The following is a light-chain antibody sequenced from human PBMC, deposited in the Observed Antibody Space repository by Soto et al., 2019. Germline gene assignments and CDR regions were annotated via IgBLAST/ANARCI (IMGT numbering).Light chain of an antibody. CDR2: VAS. CDR3: QQYNKWPLS. CDR1: QSVSSN. V-gene: IGKV3D-15*01. J-gene: IGKJ4*01. Sequence: EIVMTQSPATLSVSPGERATLSCRASQSVSSNLAWYQQKPGQAPRLLIYVASTRATGIPARFSGSGSGTEFTLTISSLQSEDFAVYYCQQYNKWPLSFGGGTKGESK.